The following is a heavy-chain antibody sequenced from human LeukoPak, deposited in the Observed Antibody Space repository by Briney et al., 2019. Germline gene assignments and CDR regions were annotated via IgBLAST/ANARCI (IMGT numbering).Heavy chain of an antibody. D-gene: IGHD4-17*01. CDR2: IKSEADGRTT. CDR1: GFTFSNVW. CDR3: TTDIDYVFAFDN. V-gene: IGHV3-15*01. Sequence: GGSLRLSCAASGFTFSNVWMSWVRQAPGKGLEWVGRIKSEADGRTTDYAAPVKGRFTVSRGDSKNTLYLQMNGLKTEDTALYYCTTDIDYVFAFDNWGQGTMITVSS. J-gene: IGHJ3*02.